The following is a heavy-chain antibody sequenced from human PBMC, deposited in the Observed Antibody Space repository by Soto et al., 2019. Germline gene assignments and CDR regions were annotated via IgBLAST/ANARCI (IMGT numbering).Heavy chain of an antibody. D-gene: IGHD2-15*01. CDR1: GFTFSNFA. V-gene: IGHV3-30-3*01. CDR3: ARDYSYQRAMDV. J-gene: IGHJ6*02. CDR2: ISYDGSHK. Sequence: QVQLVESGGGVVQPGRSLRLSCAASGFTFSNFAMYWVRQAPGKGLEWVTVISYDGSHKYYADSVKGRFTISRDNSKNTLYLQMNNLRAEDSAVYFCARDYSYQRAMDVWGQGTTVTVS.